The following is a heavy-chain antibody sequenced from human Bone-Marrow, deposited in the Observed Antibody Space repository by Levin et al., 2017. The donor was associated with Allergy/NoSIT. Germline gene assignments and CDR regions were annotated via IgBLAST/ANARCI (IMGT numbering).Heavy chain of an antibody. D-gene: IGHD6-13*01. CDR1: GYTFTGYY. Sequence: ASVKVSCKASGYTFTGYYMHWVRQAPGQGLEWMGWINPNSGGTNYAQKFQGRVTMTRDTSISTAYMELSRLRSDDTAVYYCARSSSSSWLRGYFDYWGQGTLVTVSS. V-gene: IGHV1-2*02. J-gene: IGHJ4*02. CDR3: ARSSSSSWLRGYFDY. CDR2: INPNSGGT.